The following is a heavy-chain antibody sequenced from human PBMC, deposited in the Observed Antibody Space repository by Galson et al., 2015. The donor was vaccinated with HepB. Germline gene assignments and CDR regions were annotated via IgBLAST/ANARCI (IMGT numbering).Heavy chain of an antibody. D-gene: IGHD6-13*01. J-gene: IGHJ4*02. CDR3: ARTRGAAAGIFDY. CDR1: GFTFSNYW. V-gene: IGHV3-74*01. CDR2: INSDGTYI. Sequence: SLRLSCAASGFTFSNYWMHWVRQAPGKGLVWVSRINSDGTYITYADSVKGRFAISRANAETTLYLQINSPRAEDTALYYCARTRGAAAGIFDYWGQGSLVTVSS.